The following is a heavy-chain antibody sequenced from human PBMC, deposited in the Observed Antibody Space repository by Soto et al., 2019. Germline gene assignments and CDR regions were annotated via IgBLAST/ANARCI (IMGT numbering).Heavy chain of an antibody. Sequence: ESGPTLLNPTETLTLTRTFSGFSITSRGMSLRWIRHPPGRALGWRAVIERDGDDKYYRTSVKRRLTITKDTRKNQVVLTTASIGTGEGETYYCARSIRGLRKFNGMDVWGQGT. V-gene: IGHV2-70*13. CDR2: IERDGDDK. CDR1: GFSITSRGMS. J-gene: IGHJ6*02. CDR3: ARSIRGLRKFNGMDV. D-gene: IGHD2-21*02.